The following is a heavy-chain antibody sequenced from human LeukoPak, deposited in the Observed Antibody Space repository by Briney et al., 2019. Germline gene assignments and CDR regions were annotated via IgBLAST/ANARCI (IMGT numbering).Heavy chain of an antibody. V-gene: IGHV4-61*05. CDR1: GGSISSGNYY. D-gene: IGHD5-18*01. J-gene: IGHJ4*02. CDR2: IYSGGSA. Sequence: SETLSLTCTVSGGSISSGNYYWAWIRQPPGKGLEWLGYIYSGGSANYNPSLKSRVTISLDAPENQFSLRLTSVTAADTAVYYCARHSYGYTFGHWGRGTLVTVFS. CDR3: ARHSYGYTFGH.